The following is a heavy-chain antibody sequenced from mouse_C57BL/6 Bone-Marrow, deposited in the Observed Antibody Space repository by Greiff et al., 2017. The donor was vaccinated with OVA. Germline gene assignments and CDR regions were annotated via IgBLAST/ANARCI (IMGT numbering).Heavy chain of an antibody. Sequence: VQLQQSGAELMKPGASVKLSCKATGYTFTGYWIEWVKQRPGHGLEWIGEILPGSGSTNYNEKFKGKATFTAATSSNTAYMQLSILTTEDSAIKYDARPLHGSSGNGYFDDWGKGTTVTVSS. D-gene: IGHD1-1*01. CDR1: GYTFTGYW. CDR3: ARPLHGSSGNGYFDD. J-gene: IGHJ1*03. V-gene: IGHV1-9*01. CDR2: ILPGSGST.